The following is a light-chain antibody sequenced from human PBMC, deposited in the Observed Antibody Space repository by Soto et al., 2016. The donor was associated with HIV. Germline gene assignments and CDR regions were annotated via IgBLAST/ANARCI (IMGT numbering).Light chain of an antibody. CDR2: QHT. CDR1: KLGDKY. V-gene: IGLV3-1*01. CDR3: QAWDSSTVV. J-gene: IGLJ2*01. Sequence: SYELTQPPSVSVSPGQTASITCSGDKLGDKYASWYQQTPGQSPVLVIYQHTKRPSGIPERFSGSNSGNTATLTISGTQAMDEADYYCQAWDSSTVVFGGGTKLTVL.